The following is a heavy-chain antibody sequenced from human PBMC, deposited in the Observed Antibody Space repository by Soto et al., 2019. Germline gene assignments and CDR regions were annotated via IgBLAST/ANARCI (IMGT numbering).Heavy chain of an antibody. J-gene: IGHJ5*02. CDR3: ARLVACNGGSCKFDP. Sequence: QLQLQESGPGLVTPSETLSLTCTVSGGSVSSRSYFWAWVRQSPAKGLEWIGSINYRGTTFYIATLKSRATISIDPSNNQFSLRLISVTAADTAVYYCARLVACNGGSCKFDPWGQGTLVTVSS. CDR2: INYRGTT. V-gene: IGHV4-39*01. D-gene: IGHD2-15*01. CDR1: GGSVSSRSYF.